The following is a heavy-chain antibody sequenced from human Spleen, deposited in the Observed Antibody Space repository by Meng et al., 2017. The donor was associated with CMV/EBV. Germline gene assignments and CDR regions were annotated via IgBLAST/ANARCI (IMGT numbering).Heavy chain of an antibody. V-gene: IGHV2-5*01. CDR2: IYWNDDI. Sequence: SGPTLVKPTQSLTLTCTFSGFSLTTGGVGVGWIRQPPGKGLEWPALIYWNDDIHYSPSLNNNSTITKDTSKNQVVLTMTNMDPMDTATYYCAQRGSLTIGNYYDGCDVWGQGTMVTVSS. CDR1: GFSLTTGGVG. J-gene: IGHJ3*01. D-gene: IGHD1-26*01. CDR3: AQRGSLTIGNYYDGCDV.